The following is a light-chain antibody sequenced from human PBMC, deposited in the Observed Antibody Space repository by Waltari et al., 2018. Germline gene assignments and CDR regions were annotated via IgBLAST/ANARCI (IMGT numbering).Light chain of an antibody. J-gene: IGLJ3*02. V-gene: IGLV7-46*01. Sequence: WFKQKPGQGPRALVYGTSNQRSWTPARFSGSRLGGKAALTLSGAQPDDEAEYYCLLWYSGARWVFGGGSKLSVL. CDR2: GTS. CDR3: LLWYSGARWV.